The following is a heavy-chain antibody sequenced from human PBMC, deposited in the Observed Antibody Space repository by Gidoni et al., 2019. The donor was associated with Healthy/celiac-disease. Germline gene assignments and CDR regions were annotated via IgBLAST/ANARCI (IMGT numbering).Heavy chain of an antibody. CDR2: IWYDGSNK. CDR3: ARDQGDSYTFDY. V-gene: IGHV3-33*01. CDR1: GFTFSSYG. Sequence: QVQLVESGGGVVQPGRSLRLSCAASGFTFSSYGMHWVRQAPGTGLEWVSVIWYDGSNKYYADSVKGRFTISRDNSKNTLYLQMNSLRAEDTAVYYCARDQGDSYTFDYWGQGTLVTVSS. J-gene: IGHJ4*02. D-gene: IGHD3-3*01.